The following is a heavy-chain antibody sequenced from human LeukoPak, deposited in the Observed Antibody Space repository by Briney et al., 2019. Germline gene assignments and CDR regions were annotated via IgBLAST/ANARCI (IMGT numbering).Heavy chain of an antibody. Sequence: GGSLTLSCAASGFSFSSHDLHWVRHTTGKGVEWVSGIGTAGDPYYLDSVKGRFTISRQNAKNSLYLQMNSLRAGDTVVYYCARSRTLWGAFDIWGQGTMVTVSS. D-gene: IGHD2-21*01. CDR2: IGTAGDP. V-gene: IGHV3-13*05. J-gene: IGHJ3*02. CDR1: GFSFSSHD. CDR3: ARSRTLWGAFDI.